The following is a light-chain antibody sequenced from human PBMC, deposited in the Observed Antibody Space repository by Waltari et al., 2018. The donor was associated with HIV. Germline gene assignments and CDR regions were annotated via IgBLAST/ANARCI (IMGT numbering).Light chain of an antibody. J-gene: IGLJ2*01. V-gene: IGLV1-47*01. Sequence: QSVLTQPPSASGTPGPRVTISCSGSSSNIGSNSVYWYQQLPGTAPKLLIYRNNQRPSGVPDRFSGSKSGTSASLAISGLRSEDEADYYCAAWDDSLLVFGGGTKLTVL. CDR2: RNN. CDR3: AAWDDSLLV. CDR1: SSNIGSNS.